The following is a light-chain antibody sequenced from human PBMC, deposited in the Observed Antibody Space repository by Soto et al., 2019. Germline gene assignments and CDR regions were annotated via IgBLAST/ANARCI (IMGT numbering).Light chain of an antibody. CDR3: QQRSNWRPIT. J-gene: IGKJ5*01. CDR2: DGS. V-gene: IGKV3-11*01. CDR1: ENINTY. Sequence: EIELTQSPATLSVSPGETATLSCRASENINTYLALYQQKPGQAPRLLIYDGSNRATGIPARFSGSGSGTDFTLTISSLEPEDFAVYYCQQRSNWRPITFGQGTRLEI.